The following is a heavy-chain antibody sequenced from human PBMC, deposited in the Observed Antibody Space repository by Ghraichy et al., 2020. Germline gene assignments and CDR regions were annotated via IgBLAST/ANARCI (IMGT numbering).Heavy chain of an antibody. CDR2: IYYSGSA. Sequence: ETLSLTCTVSGGSISSNYWSWIRQPPGKGLEWIGYIYYSGSANYNPSLKSRVTISIDTSKNQFSLKLSSVTAADTAVYYCARDSDYDILTGLIAFDIWGQGTMVTVSS. CDR3: ARDSDYDILTGLIAFDI. J-gene: IGHJ3*02. V-gene: IGHV4-59*01. D-gene: IGHD3-9*01. CDR1: GGSISSNY.